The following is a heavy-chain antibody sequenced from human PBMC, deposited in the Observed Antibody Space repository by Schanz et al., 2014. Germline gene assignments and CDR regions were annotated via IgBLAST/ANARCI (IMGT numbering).Heavy chain of an antibody. Sequence: QVHLVQSGAEVHKPGASLKISCKASGYTFTNFFLHWVRQAPGQGLEWMGIINPIGGSTTYAQKFRGAVTLTTDTSTDTAYLELTSLRSEDTAVYYCARGYGYSPTDFWGQGTLVTVSS. CDR3: ARGYGYSPTDF. CDR1: GYTFTNFF. D-gene: IGHD4-17*01. CDR2: INPIGGST. J-gene: IGHJ4*02. V-gene: IGHV1-46*01.